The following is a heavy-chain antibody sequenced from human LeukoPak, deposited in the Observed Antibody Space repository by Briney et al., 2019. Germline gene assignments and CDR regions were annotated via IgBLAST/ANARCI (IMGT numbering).Heavy chain of an antibody. CDR3: ARDNPPTVAGHYWYFDL. CDR1: GGSFSGYY. D-gene: IGHD6-19*01. CDR2: INHSGST. Sequence: SETLSLTCAVYGGSFSGYYWGWIRQPPGKGLEWIGEINHSGSTNYNPSLKSRVTISVDTSKNQFSLKLSSVTAADTAVYYCARDNPPTVAGHYWYFDLWGRGTLVTVSS. J-gene: IGHJ2*01. V-gene: IGHV4-34*01.